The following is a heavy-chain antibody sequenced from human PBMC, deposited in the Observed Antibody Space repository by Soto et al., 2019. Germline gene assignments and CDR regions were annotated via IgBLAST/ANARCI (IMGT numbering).Heavy chain of an antibody. CDR2: IVPDSGGT. J-gene: IGHJ4*02. CDR1: GYTFTDYY. CDR3: ASELSGHDY. D-gene: IGHD6-25*01. V-gene: IGHV1-2*02. Sequence: ASVKVSCKASGYTFTDYYLHWVRQAPGQGLEWMGCIVPDSGGTNFAQKFQGRVTMTRDTSISTAYMELSNLRSDDTAMYFCASELSGHDYWGQGSLVTVSS.